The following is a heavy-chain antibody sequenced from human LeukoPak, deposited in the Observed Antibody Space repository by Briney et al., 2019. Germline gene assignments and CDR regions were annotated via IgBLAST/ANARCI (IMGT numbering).Heavy chain of an antibody. J-gene: IGHJ4*02. V-gene: IGHV1-2*02. CDR1: GYTFTGYY. Sequence: ASVKVSCKASGYTFTGYYMHWVRQAPGQGLEWMGWINPNSGGTNYAQKFQGRVTMTRGTSISTAYMELSRLRSDDTAVYYCATNYYDSSGYPPVGDYWGQGTLVTVSS. CDR2: INPNSGGT. CDR3: ATNYYDSSGYPPVGDY. D-gene: IGHD3-22*01.